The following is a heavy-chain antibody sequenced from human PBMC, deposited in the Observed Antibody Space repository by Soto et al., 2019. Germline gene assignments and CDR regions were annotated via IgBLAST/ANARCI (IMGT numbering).Heavy chain of an antibody. J-gene: IGHJ4*02. CDR2: IHYTGYT. CDR3: ARETSASGLPFDY. CDR1: GDSISGYY. D-gene: IGHD2-2*01. Sequence: SETLSLTCTVSGDSISGYYWIWIRQPPGKGLEWIGCIHYTGYTTYNPSLKSRVTMSVDTSKKQFSLKLTPVTAADTAVYYCARETSASGLPFDYWDQGALVTVSS. V-gene: IGHV4-59*01.